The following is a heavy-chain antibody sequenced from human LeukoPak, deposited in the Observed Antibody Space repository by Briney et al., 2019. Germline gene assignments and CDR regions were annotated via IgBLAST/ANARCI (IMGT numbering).Heavy chain of an antibody. CDR1: GYIFTTYD. CDR3: TRGEGIVGSY. J-gene: IGHJ4*02. CDR2: MSPRSGNT. D-gene: IGHD1-26*01. Sequence: ASVKVSCKASGYIFTTYDINWVRQAPGQGPEWLGWMSPRSGNTGLAQKFQGRVSMTRDTSIHTAYMELSSLTSDDTAVYYCTRGEGIVGSYWGQGTLVTVSS. V-gene: IGHV1-8*01.